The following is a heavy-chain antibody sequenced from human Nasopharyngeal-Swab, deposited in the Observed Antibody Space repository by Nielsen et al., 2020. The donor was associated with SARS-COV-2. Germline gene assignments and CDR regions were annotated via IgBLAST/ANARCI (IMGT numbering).Heavy chain of an antibody. J-gene: IGHJ6*02. CDR1: GFTFSKYW. CDR2: IKQLGSEK. CDR3: ARENTDSNGMDV. V-gene: IGHV3-7*01. Sequence: GGSLRLSCVASGFTFSKYWMTWVRQAPGKGLEWVANIKQLGSEKYYVDSVKGRFTISRDDAENSLYLQMNSLRAEDTAVYYCARENTDSNGMDVWGQGTTVTVSS. D-gene: IGHD5-18*01.